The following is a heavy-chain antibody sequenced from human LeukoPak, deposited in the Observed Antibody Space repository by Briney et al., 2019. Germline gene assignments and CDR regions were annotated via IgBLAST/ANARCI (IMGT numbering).Heavy chain of an antibody. CDR1: GFTFSSYW. J-gene: IGHJ4*02. D-gene: IGHD5-18*01. CDR2: IKQDGSEK. V-gene: IGHV3-7*01. Sequence: PGGSLRLSCAASGFTFSSYWMSWVRQAPGKGLEWVANIKQDGSEKYYVDSVKGRFTISRDNAKNSLYLQMNSLRAEDTAVYYCARARISYGYEVFDYWGQGTLVTVSS. CDR3: ARARISYGYEVFDY.